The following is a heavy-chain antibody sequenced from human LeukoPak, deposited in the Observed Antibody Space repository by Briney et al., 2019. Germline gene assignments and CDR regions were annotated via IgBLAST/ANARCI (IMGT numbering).Heavy chain of an antibody. CDR3: AKGIAAAGPDNFDY. D-gene: IGHD6-13*01. CDR2: ISWNSRSI. CDR1: GFTFDDYA. Sequence: GGSLRLSCAASGFTFDDYAMHWVRQAPGKGLEWVSGISWNSRSIGYADSVKGRFTISRDNAKNSLYLQMNSLRAEDTALYYCAKGIAAAGPDNFDYWGQGTLVTVSS. V-gene: IGHV3-9*01. J-gene: IGHJ4*02.